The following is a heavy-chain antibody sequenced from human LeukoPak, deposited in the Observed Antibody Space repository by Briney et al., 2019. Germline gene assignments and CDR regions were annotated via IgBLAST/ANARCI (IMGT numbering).Heavy chain of an antibody. Sequence: GGSLGLSCAASGFTFSSYAMSWVRQAPGKGLEWVSAISGSGGSTYYADSVKGRFTISRDNSKNTLYLQMNSLRAEDTAVYYCAKFPTYYYDSSGYCLFDYWGQGTLVTVSS. V-gene: IGHV3-23*01. D-gene: IGHD3-22*01. J-gene: IGHJ4*02. CDR3: AKFPTYYYDSSGYCLFDY. CDR2: ISGSGGST. CDR1: GFTFSSYA.